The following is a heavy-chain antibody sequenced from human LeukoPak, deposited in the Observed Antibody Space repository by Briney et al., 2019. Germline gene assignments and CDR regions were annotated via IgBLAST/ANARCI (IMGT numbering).Heavy chain of an antibody. D-gene: IGHD3-10*01. J-gene: IGHJ4*02. CDR1: GGSFSGYY. CDR3: ATTNVLLWFGELSKTAYFDY. V-gene: IGHV4-34*01. Sequence: RASETLSLTCAVYGGSFSGYYWSWIRQPPGKGLEWIGVINHSGSTNYNPSLKSRVTISVDTSKNQFSLKLSSVTAADTAVYYCATTNVLLWFGELSKTAYFDYWGQGTLVTVSS. CDR2: INHSGST.